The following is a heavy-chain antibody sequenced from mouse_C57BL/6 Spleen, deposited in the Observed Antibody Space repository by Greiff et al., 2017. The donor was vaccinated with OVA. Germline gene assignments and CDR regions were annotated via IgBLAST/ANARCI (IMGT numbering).Heavy chain of an antibody. J-gene: IGHJ2*01. CDR1: GYAFTNYL. Sequence: VQLQQSGAELVRPGTSVKVSCKASGYAFTNYLIEWVKQRPGQGLEWIGVINPGSGGTNYNEKFKGKATLTADKSSSTAYMQLSSLTSEDSAGYFCARCDGYYDYWGQGTTLTVSS. CDR2: INPGSGGT. CDR3: ARCDGYYDY. D-gene: IGHD2-3*01. V-gene: IGHV1-54*01.